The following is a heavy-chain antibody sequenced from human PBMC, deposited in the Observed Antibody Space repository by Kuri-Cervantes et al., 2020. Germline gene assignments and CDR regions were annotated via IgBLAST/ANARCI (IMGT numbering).Heavy chain of an antibody. Sequence: GESLKISCAASGFTFSDYYMSWIRQAPGKGLEWVSYISSSGSTIYYADSVKGRFTISRDNAKNSLYLQMNSLRAEDTAVYYCAKIFGPGRGTIDYWGQGTLVTVSS. D-gene: IGHD3-3*01. CDR1: GFTFSDYY. V-gene: IGHV3-11*01. CDR2: ISSSGSTI. CDR3: AKIFGPGRGTIDY. J-gene: IGHJ4*02.